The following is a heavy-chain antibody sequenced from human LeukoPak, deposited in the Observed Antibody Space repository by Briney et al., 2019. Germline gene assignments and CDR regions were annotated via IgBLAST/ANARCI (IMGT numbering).Heavy chain of an antibody. Sequence: SETLSLTCTVSGASISGTDYYWTWTRHHRGEGLEWLGFIHFSGTIYYTPSLRSRLIISADTAKNQMSLKLSSMTAADTAVYYCAAGGDTAKGGKYWGQGTQVTVSS. V-gene: IGHV4-31*03. CDR1: GASISGTDYY. J-gene: IGHJ4*02. CDR2: IHFSGTI. CDR3: AAGGDTAKGGKY. D-gene: IGHD5-18*01.